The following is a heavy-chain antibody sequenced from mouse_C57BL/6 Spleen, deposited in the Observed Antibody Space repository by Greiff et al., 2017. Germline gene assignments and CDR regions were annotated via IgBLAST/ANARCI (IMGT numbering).Heavy chain of an antibody. V-gene: IGHV1-82*01. CDR3: ARSTLFAY. CDR1: GYAFRSSW. Sequence: VQGVESGPELVKPGASVKISCKASGYAFRSSWMNWVKQRPGKGLEWIGRIYPGDGATNYNGKFKGKATLTADKSSSTAYMQLSSLTSEDSAVYFCARSTLFAYWGQGTLVTVSA. CDR2: IYPGDGAT. J-gene: IGHJ3*01.